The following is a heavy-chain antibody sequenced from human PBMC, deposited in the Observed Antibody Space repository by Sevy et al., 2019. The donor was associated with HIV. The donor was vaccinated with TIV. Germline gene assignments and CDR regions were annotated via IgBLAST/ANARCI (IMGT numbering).Heavy chain of an antibody. CDR2: ILNSGGGT. CDR1: GFTFSSYG. Sequence: GGSLRLSCAASGFTFSSYGMSWVRQAPGKGLQWVSSILNSGGGTTYADSVRGRFTISRDNSKNMLYLQMNSLRAEDSAVYYCTKGDESNVCYLGYWGQGTLVTVSS. V-gene: IGHV3-23*01. J-gene: IGHJ4*02. CDR3: TKGDESNVCYLGY.